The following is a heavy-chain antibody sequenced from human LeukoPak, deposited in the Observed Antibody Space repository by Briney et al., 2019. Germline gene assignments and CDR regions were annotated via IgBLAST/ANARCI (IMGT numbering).Heavy chain of an antibody. V-gene: IGHV5-51*01. CDR2: IYPGDSDT. CDR3: ARRGTIFGVGVDY. J-gene: IGHJ4*02. D-gene: IGHD3-3*01. Sequence: GESLKISCKGSGYSFTSYWIGWVRQMPGKGLEWMGVIYPGDSDTRYSPSFQGQVTISADKSISTAYLQWSSLKASDTAMYYCARRGTIFGVGVDYWGQGTLVTVSS. CDR1: GYSFTSYW.